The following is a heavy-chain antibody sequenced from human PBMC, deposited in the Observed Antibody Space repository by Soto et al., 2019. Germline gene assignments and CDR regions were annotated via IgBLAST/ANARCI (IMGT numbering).Heavy chain of an antibody. CDR3: ARVAASGSWVFDY. CDR2: VHYSGST. V-gene: IGHV4-61*08. D-gene: IGHD6-13*01. J-gene: IGHJ4*02. Sequence: SETLSLTGTVSGGSVSSGDYYWSWIRQPPGKGLEWIGYVHYSGSTKYNPSLESRVTISVDTSKNQFSLKLNSVTAADTVVYYCARVAASGSWVFDYWGQGTLVTVSS. CDR1: GGSVSSGDYY.